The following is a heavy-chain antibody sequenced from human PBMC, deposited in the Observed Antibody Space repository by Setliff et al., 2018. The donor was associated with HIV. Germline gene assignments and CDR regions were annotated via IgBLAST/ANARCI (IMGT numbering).Heavy chain of an antibody. CDR2: ISISSSNI. Sequence: NPGGSLRLSCAVSGFTFSSYSMNWVRQAPGKGLEWVSSISISSSNIYYADSVKGRFTISRDNAKNSLYLQMNNLRAEDTAVYYCARGLTWIQVSPDYFDYWGQGTLVTVSS. J-gene: IGHJ4*02. CDR3: ARGLTWIQVSPDYFDY. D-gene: IGHD5-18*01. CDR1: GFTFSSYS. V-gene: IGHV3-21*01.